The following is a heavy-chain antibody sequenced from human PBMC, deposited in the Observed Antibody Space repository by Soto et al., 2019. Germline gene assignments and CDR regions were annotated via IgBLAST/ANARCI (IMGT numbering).Heavy chain of an antibody. CDR2: ISAYNGNT. D-gene: IGHD2-15*01. Sequence: GASVKVSCKASGYTFTSYGISWVRQAPGQGLEWMGWISAYNGNTNYAQKLQGRVTMTTDTSTSTAYMELRSLRSEDTAVYYCARLYCSGGSCYSLSGYYYMDVWGKGTTVTVSS. V-gene: IGHV1-18*01. CDR1: GYTFTSYG. J-gene: IGHJ6*03. CDR3: ARLYCSGGSCYSLSGYYYMDV.